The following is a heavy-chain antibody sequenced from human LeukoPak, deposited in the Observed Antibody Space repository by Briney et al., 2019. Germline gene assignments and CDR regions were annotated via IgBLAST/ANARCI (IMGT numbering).Heavy chain of an antibody. CDR1: GFTFTNYW. D-gene: IGHD4-17*01. CDR3: AREAYGDHFDS. CDR2: IKQSGSDK. V-gene: IGHV3-7*01. J-gene: IGHJ4*02. Sequence: GGSLRLSCAASGFTFTNYWMSWVRQAPGKGLEWVANIKQSGSDKYYVDSVKGRFTISRDNAKNLQYLQMDNLRAEDTAVYYCAREAYGDHFDSWGQGTLVIASS.